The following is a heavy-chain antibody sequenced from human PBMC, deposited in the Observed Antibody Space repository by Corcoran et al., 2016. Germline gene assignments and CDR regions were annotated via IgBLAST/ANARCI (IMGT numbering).Heavy chain of an antibody. J-gene: IGHJ4*02. V-gene: IGHV3-53*01. CDR1: GFTVTSNY. D-gene: IGHD3-22*01. CDR2: IYSDSST. Sequence: EVQLVESGGGLIQPGGSLRLSCAASGFTVTSNYMTWVRQAPGKGLEWVSAIYSDSSTHYADSVKGRFTISRDNSKNTLDLQMNSLRAEYTAVYYCAGYYDNSGYHDYWGQGTLVTVSS. CDR3: AGYYDNSGYHDY.